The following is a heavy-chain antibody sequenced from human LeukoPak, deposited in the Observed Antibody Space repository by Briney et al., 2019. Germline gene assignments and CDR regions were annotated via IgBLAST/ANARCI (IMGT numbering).Heavy chain of an antibody. V-gene: IGHV4-31*03. Sequence: PSETLSLTCTVSGGSISSGGYYWSWIRQHPGKGLEWIGYIYYSGSTYYNPSLKSRVTISVDTSKNQFSLKLSSVTAADTAVYYCARDGTQAALRVWGQGTTVTVSS. CDR1: GGSISSGGYY. D-gene: IGHD1-26*01. CDR2: IYYSGST. CDR3: ARDGTQAALRV. J-gene: IGHJ6*02.